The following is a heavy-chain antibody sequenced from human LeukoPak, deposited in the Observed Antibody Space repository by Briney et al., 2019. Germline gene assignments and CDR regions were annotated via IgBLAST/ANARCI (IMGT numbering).Heavy chain of an antibody. D-gene: IGHD6-13*01. J-gene: IGHJ4*02. V-gene: IGHV4-34*01. Sequence: SETLSLTCAVYGGSLSGYYWSWIRQPPGKGLEWIGEINHSGSTNYDPSLKSRVTISVDTSKNQFSLKLSSVTAADTAVYYCARAERVAGYGYWGQGTLVTVSS. CDR3: ARAERVAGYGY. CDR2: INHSGST. CDR1: GGSLSGYY.